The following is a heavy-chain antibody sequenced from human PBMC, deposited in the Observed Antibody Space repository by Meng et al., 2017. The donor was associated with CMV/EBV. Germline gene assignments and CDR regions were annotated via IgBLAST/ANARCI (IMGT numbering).Heavy chain of an antibody. V-gene: IGHV4-4*07. CDR2: IYTSGST. Sequence: VPMQESGPGLVQPSGTLSLPCTVSGGSFSSYYWSWIRQPAGKGLEWIGRIYTSGSTNYNPSLKSRVTMSVDTSKNQFSLKLSSVTAADTAVYYCARSMVVAGDWFDPWGQGTLVTVSS. J-gene: IGHJ5*02. CDR3: ARSMVVAGDWFDP. CDR1: GGSFSSYY. D-gene: IGHD2-15*01.